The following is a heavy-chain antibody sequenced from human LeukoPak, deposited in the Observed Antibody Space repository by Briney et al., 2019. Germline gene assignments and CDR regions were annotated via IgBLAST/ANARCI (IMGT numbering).Heavy chain of an antibody. CDR3: AKDRMGNWLTLDFDY. CDR1: GFILSTYG. CDR2: VKDDDSSK. V-gene: IGHV3-30*02. D-gene: IGHD1-1*01. J-gene: IGHJ4*02. Sequence: GGSLRLSCAASGFILSTYGMHWVRQAPGKGLEWVAFVKDDDSSKHYADSVKGRFTISRDNSKNTLFLQMNTLRPEDTAVYYCAKDRMGNWLTLDFDYLGQGTLVTVSS.